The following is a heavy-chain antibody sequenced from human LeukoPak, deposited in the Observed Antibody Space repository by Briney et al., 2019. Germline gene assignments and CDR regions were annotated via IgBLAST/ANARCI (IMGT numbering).Heavy chain of an antibody. CDR3: ARHRTYYYFDY. Sequence: SETLSLTCAVYGGSFSSYYWGWIRQPPGKGLEWIGSIYYSGSTYYNPSLKSRVTISVDTSKNQFSLKLSSVTAADTAVYYCARHRTYYYFDYWGQGTLVTVSS. CDR1: GGSFSSYY. D-gene: IGHD2-21*01. CDR2: IYYSGST. V-gene: IGHV4-39*01. J-gene: IGHJ4*02.